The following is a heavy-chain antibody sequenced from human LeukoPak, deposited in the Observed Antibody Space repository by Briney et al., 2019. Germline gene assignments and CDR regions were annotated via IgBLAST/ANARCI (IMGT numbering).Heavy chain of an antibody. V-gene: IGHV3-23*01. CDR2: LSGSGGST. CDR1: GFTFSSYA. J-gene: IGHJ6*03. CDR3: AKGAYRYYYDSSGSERRGYYYYMDV. Sequence: PGGSLRLSCAASGFTFSSYAMSWVRQAQGEGLEWVSALSGSGGSTYYADSVKGRFTISRDNSKNTLYLQMNSLRAEDTAVYYCAKGAYRYYYDSSGSERRGYYYYMDVWGKGTTVTVSS. D-gene: IGHD3-22*01.